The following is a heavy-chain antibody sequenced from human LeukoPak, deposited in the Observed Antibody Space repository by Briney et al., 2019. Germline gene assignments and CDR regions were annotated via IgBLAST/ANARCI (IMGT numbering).Heavy chain of an antibody. D-gene: IGHD4-17*01. J-gene: IGHJ4*02. CDR2: INPKSGGT. CDR1: GYTFTGYY. Sequence: ASVKVSCKASGYTFTGYYMHWVRQAPGQGLEWMGWINPKSGGTNYAQRFQGRVTMTGDTSISTAYMELSRLRSDDTAVYYCARFYRDRGDYIDPFDHWGQGTLVIVSS. CDR3: ARFYRDRGDYIDPFDH. V-gene: IGHV1-2*02.